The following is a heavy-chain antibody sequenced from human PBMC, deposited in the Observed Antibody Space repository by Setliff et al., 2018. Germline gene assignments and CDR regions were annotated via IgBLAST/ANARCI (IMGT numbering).Heavy chain of an antibody. CDR2: INPDGSEK. CDR3: FGAGTCSY. D-gene: IGHD3-10*01. J-gene: IGHJ4*02. Sequence: GRALKISCGASGFTYNNDWVSWVRQAPGKGLEWLASINPDGSEKYYVDSVKGRFTISRDNAKNSLSLQMNSLRTEDTAVYYCFGAGTCSYWGQGTQVTVS. CDR1: GFTYNNDW. V-gene: IGHV3-7*01.